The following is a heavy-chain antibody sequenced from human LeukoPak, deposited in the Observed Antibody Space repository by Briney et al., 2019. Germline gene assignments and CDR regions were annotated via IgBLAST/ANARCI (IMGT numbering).Heavy chain of an antibody. Sequence: PSETLSLSCTVSGGSISSSSYYWGWIRQPPGKGLEWIGSIYYSGSTYHNPSLKSRVTISVDTSKNQFSLKLSSVTAADTAVYYCARVDYGDKGYLDYWGQGILVTVSS. J-gene: IGHJ4*02. CDR2: IYYSGST. D-gene: IGHD4-17*01. V-gene: IGHV4-39*07. CDR3: ARVDYGDKGYLDY. CDR1: GGSISSSSYY.